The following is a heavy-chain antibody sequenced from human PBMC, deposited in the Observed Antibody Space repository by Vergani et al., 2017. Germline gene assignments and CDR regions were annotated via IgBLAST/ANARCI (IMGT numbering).Heavy chain of an antibody. J-gene: IGHJ4*02. CDR1: GFTFGDYD. V-gene: IGHV3-20*04. D-gene: IGHD3-10*01. CDR3: ARRGSGNTYYFDY. Sequence: EVQLVDSGGGVVRPGGSLRLSCAASGFTFGDYDMNWVRQAPGKGLEWVSRVKWNGDSSVYADSVKGRFTISRDNAKNSLYLQMTSLGAEDTAFYYCARRGSGNTYYFDYWGQGALVTVSS. CDR2: VKWNGDSS.